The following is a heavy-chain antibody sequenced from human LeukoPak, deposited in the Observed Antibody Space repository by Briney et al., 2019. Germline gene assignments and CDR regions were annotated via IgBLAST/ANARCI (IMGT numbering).Heavy chain of an antibody. Sequence: GGSLRLSCAASGFTFSSYWMSWVRQAPGKGLEWVSYISSSGSTIYYADSVKGRFTISRDNAKNSLYLQMNSLRAEDTAVYYCAKGRYDSSRSYFDYWGQGTLVTVSS. D-gene: IGHD3-22*01. CDR1: GFTFSSYW. V-gene: IGHV3-48*04. CDR3: AKGRYDSSRSYFDY. J-gene: IGHJ4*02. CDR2: ISSSGSTI.